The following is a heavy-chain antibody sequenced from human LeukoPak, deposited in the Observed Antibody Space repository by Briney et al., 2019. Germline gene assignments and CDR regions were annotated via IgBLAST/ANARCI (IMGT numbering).Heavy chain of an antibody. CDR1: GGSISSYY. CDR2: INHSGST. D-gene: IGHD3-9*01. V-gene: IGHV4-34*01. J-gene: IGHJ4*02. Sequence: SETLSLTCTVSGGSISSYYWSWIRQPPGKGLEWIGEINHSGSTNYNPSLKSRVTISVDTSKNQFSLKLSSVTAADTAVYYCARATKLLRYFDWSRHYFDYWGQGTLVTVSS. CDR3: ARATKLLRYFDWSRHYFDY.